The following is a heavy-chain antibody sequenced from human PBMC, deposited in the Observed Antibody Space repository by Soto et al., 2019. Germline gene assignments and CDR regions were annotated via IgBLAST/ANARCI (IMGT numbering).Heavy chain of an antibody. Sequence: QVQLQQWGAGLLKPSETLSLTCAVYGGSFSGYYWSWIRQPPGKGLEWIGEINHSGSTNYNPSLKSRVTISVDTSKNQFSLNLSSVTAADTAVYYCARKIVLRFFDYWGQGTLVTVSS. CDR1: GGSFSGYY. D-gene: IGHD3-3*01. V-gene: IGHV4-34*01. J-gene: IGHJ4*02. CDR2: INHSGST. CDR3: ARKIVLRFFDY.